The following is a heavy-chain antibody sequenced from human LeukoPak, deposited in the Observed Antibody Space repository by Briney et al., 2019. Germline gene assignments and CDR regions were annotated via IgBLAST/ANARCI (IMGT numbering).Heavy chain of an antibody. CDR1: GFTFSSYS. J-gene: IGHJ5*02. CDR3: AGSTQYDYVWGSYRT. D-gene: IGHD3-16*02. V-gene: IGHV3-21*01. Sequence: PGGSLRLSCAASGFTFSSYSMNWVRQAPGKGLEWVSSISSSSSYIYYADSVKGRFTISRDNAKNSLYLQMNSLRAEDTAVYYCAGSTQYDYVWGSYRTWGQGTLVTVSS. CDR2: ISSSSSYI.